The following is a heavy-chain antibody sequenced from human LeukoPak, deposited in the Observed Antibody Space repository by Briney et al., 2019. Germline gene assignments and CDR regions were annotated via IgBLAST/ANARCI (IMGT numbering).Heavy chain of an antibody. CDR1: GFTFSTYN. CDR3: VTNFAPDVD. CDR2: ITSSSSYI. V-gene: IGHV3-21*05. D-gene: IGHD3-9*01. J-gene: IGHJ4*02. Sequence: GGSLRLSCAAAGFTFSTYNMNWVRQAPGEGLEGVSYITSSSSYIYYADSVRGRFTISRDNAKNSLYLQMNSLRAEDTAVYYCVTNFAPDVDWGQGTLVTVSS.